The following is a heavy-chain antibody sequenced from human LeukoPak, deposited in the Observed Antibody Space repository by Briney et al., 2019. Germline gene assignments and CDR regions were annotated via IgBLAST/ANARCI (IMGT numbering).Heavy chain of an antibody. J-gene: IGHJ5*02. D-gene: IGHD2-15*01. CDR2: ISYDGSNK. CDR3: ARDQVAAGYVDWFDP. V-gene: IGHV3-30-3*01. CDR1: GFTFSSYA. Sequence: GRSLRLSCAASGFTFSSYAMHWVRQAPGKGLEWVAVISYDGSNKYYADSVKGRFTISRDNSKNTLYLQMNSLRAEGTAVYYCARDQVAAGYVDWFDPWGQGTLVTVSS.